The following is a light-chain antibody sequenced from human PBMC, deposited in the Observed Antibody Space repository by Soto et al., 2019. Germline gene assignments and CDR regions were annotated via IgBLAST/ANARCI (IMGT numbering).Light chain of an antibody. CDR1: SSNIGAGYD. V-gene: IGLV1-40*01. CDR3: QSSDNSLGGVL. Sequence: QSVLTQPPSVSGAPGQRVTISCTGSSSNIGAGYDVYWYQQLPGTAPKLLIYGNSNRPSGVPDRFSGSKSGTSASLAITGLQADDEADYYCQSSDNSLGGVLFGGGTKLTVL. J-gene: IGLJ2*01. CDR2: GNS.